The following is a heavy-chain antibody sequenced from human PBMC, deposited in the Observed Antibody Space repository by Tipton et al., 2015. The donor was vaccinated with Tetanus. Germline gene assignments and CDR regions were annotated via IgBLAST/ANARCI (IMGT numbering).Heavy chain of an antibody. D-gene: IGHD5-24*01. V-gene: IGHV3-48*02. Sequence: SLRLSCEASGFTFTSYSMNWVRQAPGKGLEWVSYISYSSGTIYYADSVQGRFTISRDNAKNSLYLQMNSLRDEDTAVYYCARDPPHRRDGYNDFDYGGQGPLVPAS. CDR2: ISYSSGTI. CDR1: GFTFTSYS. J-gene: IGHJ4*02. CDR3: ARDPPHRRDGYNDFDY.